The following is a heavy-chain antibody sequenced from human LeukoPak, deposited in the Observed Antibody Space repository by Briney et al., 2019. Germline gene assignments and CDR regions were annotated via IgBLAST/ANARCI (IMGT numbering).Heavy chain of an antibody. J-gene: IGHJ3*02. CDR3: ARGILPATAIQDAFDI. CDR2: IYHSGST. D-gene: IGHD2-21*02. Sequence: SETLSLTCTVSGYSISSGYYWGWIRQPPGKRLEWIGSIYHSGSTYYNPSLKSRVTISVDTSKNQFSLKLSSVTAADTAVYYCARGILPATAIQDAFDIWGQGTMVTVSS. CDR1: GYSISSGYY. V-gene: IGHV4-38-2*02.